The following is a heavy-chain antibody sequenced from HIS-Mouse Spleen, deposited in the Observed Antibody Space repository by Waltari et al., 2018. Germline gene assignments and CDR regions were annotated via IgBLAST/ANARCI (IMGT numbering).Heavy chain of an antibody. D-gene: IGHD6-13*01. V-gene: IGHV4-39*07. J-gene: IGHJ2*01. Sequence: QLQLQESGPGLVKPSETLSLTCTVSGGSISSSSYYWGWIRQPQGMGLEWIGSIYYRGSTYYNPSLKSRVTISVDTSKNQFSLKLSSVTAADTAVYYCAREIPYSSSWYDWYFDLWGRGTLVTVSS. CDR3: AREIPYSSSWYDWYFDL. CDR1: GGSISSSSYY. CDR2: IYYRGST.